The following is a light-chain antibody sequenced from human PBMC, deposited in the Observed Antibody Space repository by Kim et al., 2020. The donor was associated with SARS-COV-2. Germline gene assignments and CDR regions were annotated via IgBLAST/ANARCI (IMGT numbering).Light chain of an antibody. CDR1: QSVSSSY. V-gene: IGKV3-20*01. Sequence: SPGERATLSCRASQSVSSSYLAWYQQKPGQAPRLLIYGASSRATGIPDRFSGSGSGTDFTLTISRLEPEDFAVYYCQQYGSSLRLTFGGGTKVEI. J-gene: IGKJ4*01. CDR3: QQYGSSLRLT. CDR2: GAS.